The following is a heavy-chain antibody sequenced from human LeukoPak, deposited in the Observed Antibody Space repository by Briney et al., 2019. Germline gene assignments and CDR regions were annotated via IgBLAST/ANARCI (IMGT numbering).Heavy chain of an antibody. CDR3: ARGRPGSGWSFDY. CDR1: GYTFTTHY. V-gene: IGHV1-46*01. J-gene: IGHJ4*02. CDR2: INPSCGTT. D-gene: IGHD6-19*01. Sequence: ASVKVSCKASGYTFTTHYMHWVRQAPGQGLEWMGIINPSCGTTNYAQKFQGRVTMTRDTSTTTLYMELSSLRSEDTAVYYCARGRPGSGWSFDYWGQGTLVTVSS.